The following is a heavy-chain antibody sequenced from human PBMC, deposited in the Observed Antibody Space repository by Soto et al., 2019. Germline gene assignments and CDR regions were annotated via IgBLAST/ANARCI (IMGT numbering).Heavy chain of an antibody. CDR2: ISRSGTT. D-gene: IGHD3-3*02. V-gene: IGHV4-39*01. J-gene: IGHJ4*02. CDR1: GGSISSGGYY. Sequence: SETLSLTCTVSGGSISSGGYYWSRIRQHPGKGLEWIARISRSGTTYYNPSLKSRVTKSIDTSRNQFSLTLTSVTAADTAVYYCASQKLDVPAFFDYWGQGTLVTVS. CDR3: ASQKLDVPAFFDY.